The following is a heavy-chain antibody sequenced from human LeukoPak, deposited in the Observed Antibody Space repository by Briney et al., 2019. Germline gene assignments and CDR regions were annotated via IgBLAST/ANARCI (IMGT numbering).Heavy chain of an antibody. J-gene: IGHJ4*02. CDR2: SNAGNGNT. D-gene: IGHD2-15*01. Sequence: ASVKASCKASGYTFTSYAMHWVRQAPGQRLEWMGWSNAGNGNTKYSQEFQGRVTITRDTSASTAYMELSSLRSEDMAVYYCARGAADWGYFDYWGQGTLVTVSS. V-gene: IGHV1-3*02. CDR3: ARGAADWGYFDY. CDR1: GYTFTSYA.